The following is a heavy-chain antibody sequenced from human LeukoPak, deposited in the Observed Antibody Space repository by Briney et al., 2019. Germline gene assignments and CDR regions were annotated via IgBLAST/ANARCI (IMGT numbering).Heavy chain of an antibody. CDR3: ASAQGAYYDILTGYYNVKAFDI. CDR1: GGSISSYY. V-gene: IGHV4-59*08. D-gene: IGHD3-9*01. CDR2: IYYSGST. Sequence: SETLSLTCTVSGGSISSYYWSWIRQPPGKGLEWIGYIYYSGSTNYNPSLKSRVTISVDTSKNQFSLKLSSVTAADTAVYYCASAQGAYYDILTGYYNVKAFDIWGQGTMVTVSS. J-gene: IGHJ3*02.